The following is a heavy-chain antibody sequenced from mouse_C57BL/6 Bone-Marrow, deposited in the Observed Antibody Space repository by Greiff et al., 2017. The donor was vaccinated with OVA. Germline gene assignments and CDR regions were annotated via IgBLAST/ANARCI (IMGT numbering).Heavy chain of an antibody. Sequence: VQLKESGAELVRPGASVKLSCTASGFNIKDDYMHWVKQRPEQGLEWIGWIDPENGDTEYASKFQGKATITADTSSNTAYLQLSSLTSEDTAVYYCTTWLFDYWGQGTTLTVSS. J-gene: IGHJ2*01. V-gene: IGHV14-4*01. CDR2: IDPENGDT. CDR1: GFNIKDDY. D-gene: IGHD3-3*01. CDR3: TTWLFDY.